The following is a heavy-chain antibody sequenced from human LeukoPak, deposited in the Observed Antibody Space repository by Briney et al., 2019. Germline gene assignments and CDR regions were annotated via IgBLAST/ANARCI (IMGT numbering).Heavy chain of an antibody. D-gene: IGHD6-19*01. CDR2: ISGSGGST. CDR3: AKDSGIAVAGTFDY. V-gene: IGHV3-23*01. CDR1: GFTFSSYA. J-gene: IGHJ4*02. Sequence: GGSLRLSCAASGFTFSSYAMSWVRQAPGKGLEWASAISGSGGSTYYADSVKGRFTISRDNSKNTLYLQMNSLRAEDTAVYYCAKDSGIAVAGTFDYWGQGTLVTVSS.